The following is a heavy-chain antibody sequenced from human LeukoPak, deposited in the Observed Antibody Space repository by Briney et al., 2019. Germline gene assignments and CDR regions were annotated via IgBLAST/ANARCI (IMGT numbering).Heavy chain of an antibody. V-gene: IGHV3-30*04. CDR2: ISHDGDTK. Sequence: PGGSLRLSCAASGFSFSNFAIHWVRQAPGKGLEWLAVISHDGDTKHYADSVKGRFTISRDNSNNSLSLQMNSLSAEDTAVYYCARARGRWHLLPLDFWGQGTLVTVSS. CDR3: ARARGRWHLLPLDF. D-gene: IGHD1-26*01. J-gene: IGHJ4*02. CDR1: GFSFSNFA.